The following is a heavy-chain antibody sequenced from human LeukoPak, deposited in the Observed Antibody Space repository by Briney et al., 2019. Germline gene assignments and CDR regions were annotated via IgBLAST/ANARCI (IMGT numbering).Heavy chain of an antibody. J-gene: IGHJ3*02. V-gene: IGHV6-1*01. Sequence: QTLSLTCAISGDSVSSNSATWNWIRQSPSRGLEWLGRTYSRSKWFNDYAASVKSRITINPDTSKNQFSLQLNSVTPEDTAVYYCARTARNAFDIWGQGTMVTVSS. D-gene: IGHD6-6*01. CDR2: TYSRSKWFN. CDR3: ARTARNAFDI. CDR1: GDSVSSNSAT.